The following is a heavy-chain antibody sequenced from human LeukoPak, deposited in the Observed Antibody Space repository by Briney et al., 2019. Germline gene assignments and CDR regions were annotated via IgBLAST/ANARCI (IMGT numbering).Heavy chain of an antibody. Sequence: PGGSLRLSCVASEFTFSSYNMNWVRQAPGKGLEWVSYISSSGSTIYYADSVKGRFTISRDNAKNSLYLQMNSLRAEDTAVYYCARGILLWFGELSSPHWFDPWGQGTLVTVSS. V-gene: IGHV3-48*04. CDR3: ARGILLWFGELSSPHWFDP. D-gene: IGHD3-10*01. J-gene: IGHJ5*02. CDR1: EFTFSSYN. CDR2: ISSSGSTI.